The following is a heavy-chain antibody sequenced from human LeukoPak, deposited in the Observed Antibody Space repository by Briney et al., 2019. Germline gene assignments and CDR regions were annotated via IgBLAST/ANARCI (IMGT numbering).Heavy chain of an antibody. V-gene: IGHV4-59*12. Sequence: SETLSLTCTVSGGSISSYYWSWIRQPPGKGLEWIGYIYYSGSTNYNPSLKSRVTISVDTSKNQFSLKLSSVTAADTAVYYCARRPRGGKQLGRFSAFDIWGQGTMVTVSS. J-gene: IGHJ3*02. CDR3: ARRPRGGKQLGRFSAFDI. CDR1: GGSISSYY. CDR2: IYYSGST. D-gene: IGHD6-6*01.